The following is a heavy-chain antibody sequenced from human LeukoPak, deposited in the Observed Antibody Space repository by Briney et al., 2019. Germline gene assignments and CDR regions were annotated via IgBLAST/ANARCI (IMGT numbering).Heavy chain of an antibody. V-gene: IGHV4-59*01. J-gene: IGHJ4*01. CDR3: ARTGVVATSYFFDY. CDR2: IYYSWSA. Sequence: PSETLSLTCTVSGGSISSYYWSWIRQPPGKGLEWIGFIYYSWSANYNPSLRSRVTISVDTSKNQFSLKLTSVTAADTAVYYCARTGVVATSYFFDYWGHGTLVTVSS. D-gene: IGHD5-12*01. CDR1: GGSISSYY.